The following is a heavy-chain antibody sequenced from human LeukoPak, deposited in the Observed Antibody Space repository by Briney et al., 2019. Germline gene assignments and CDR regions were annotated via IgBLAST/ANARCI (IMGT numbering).Heavy chain of an antibody. CDR2: INHGEDS. CDR1: GGSFTDCY. D-gene: IGHD3-10*01. Sequence: PSETLSLTCAVYGGSFTDCYWSWIRQPPGKGLEWIGDINHGEDSKYNPSLKSRVSMSVDTSKNQVSLTLTSVTAADTAVYYCARLPRGAWGEFLNFDSWGQGNQVTVSS. CDR3: ARLPRGAWGEFLNFDS. J-gene: IGHJ4*02. V-gene: IGHV4-34*01.